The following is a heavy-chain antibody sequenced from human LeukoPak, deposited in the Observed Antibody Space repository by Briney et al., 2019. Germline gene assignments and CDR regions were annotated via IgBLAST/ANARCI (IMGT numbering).Heavy chain of an antibody. J-gene: IGHJ6*03. V-gene: IGHV1-46*01. Sequence: ASVKVSCKASGYTFTSYYMHWVRQAPGQGLEWMGIINPSGGSTSYAQKFQGRVTMTRDMSTSTVYMELSSLRSEDTAVYYCARVGRQRVRGVIISYYYYYMDVWGKGTTVTVSS. CDR2: INPSGGST. CDR1: GYTFTSYY. D-gene: IGHD3-10*01. CDR3: ARVGRQRVRGVIISYYYYYMDV.